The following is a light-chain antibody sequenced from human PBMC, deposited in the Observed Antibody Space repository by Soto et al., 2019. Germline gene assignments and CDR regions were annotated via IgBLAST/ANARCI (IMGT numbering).Light chain of an antibody. CDR1: QTISSW. CDR3: QQYNSYSRT. J-gene: IGKJ1*01. V-gene: IGKV1-5*03. CDR2: KAS. Sequence: DLQMTQSPSTLSGSVGDRVTITCRASQTISSWLAWYQQKPGKAPKLLIYKASNLKSGVPSRFSGSGSGTESPLTISSLQPDDFATYYCQQYNSYSRTVGQGTKGDI.